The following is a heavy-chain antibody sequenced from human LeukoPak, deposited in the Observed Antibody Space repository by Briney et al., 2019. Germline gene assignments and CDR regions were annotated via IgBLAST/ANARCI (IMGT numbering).Heavy chain of an antibody. D-gene: IGHD2-2*02. Sequence: ASVKVSCKASGYTFTSYGISWVRQAPGQGLEWMGWISAYNGNTNYAQKLQGRVTMTTDTSTSTAYMELRSLRSDDTAVYYCARDIVVVPAAIQNNWFDPLGQGTLVTVSS. J-gene: IGHJ5*02. CDR2: ISAYNGNT. CDR3: ARDIVVVPAAIQNNWFDP. V-gene: IGHV1-18*01. CDR1: GYTFTSYG.